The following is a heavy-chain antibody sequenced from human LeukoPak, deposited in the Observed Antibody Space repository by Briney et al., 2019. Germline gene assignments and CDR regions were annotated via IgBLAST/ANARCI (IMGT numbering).Heavy chain of an antibody. D-gene: IGHD5-18*01. CDR3: ARDLPVDTAMVI. CDR1: GFTFISYG. Sequence: GGSLRLSCAASGFTFISYGMSWVRPAPGRGGEGGAHIKQEGSEKYYVDSVRGRFTSSRDNAKNSLYLQMNSLRAEDTAVYYCARDLPVDTAMVIWGQGTLVTVSS. V-gene: IGHV3-7*01. CDR2: IKQEGSEK. J-gene: IGHJ4*02.